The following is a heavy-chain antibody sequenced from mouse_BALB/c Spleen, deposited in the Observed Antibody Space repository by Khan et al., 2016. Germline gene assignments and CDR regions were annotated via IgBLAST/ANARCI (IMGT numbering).Heavy chain of an antibody. CDR2: ILPGSGST. V-gene: IGHV1-9*01. CDR3: ARTDRRGYFDY. Sequence: QVQLKQSGAELMKPGASVKISCKATGYTFSSYWIEWVKQRPGHGLEWIGEILPGSGSTNYNEKFRGKATFTADTSSNTAYMQLSSLTSEDSAVHHCARTDRRGYFDYWGQGTTLTVSS. CDR1: GYTFSSYW. J-gene: IGHJ2*01.